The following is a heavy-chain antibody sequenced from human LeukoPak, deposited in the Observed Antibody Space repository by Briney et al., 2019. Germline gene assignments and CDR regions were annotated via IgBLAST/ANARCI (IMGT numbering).Heavy chain of an antibody. V-gene: IGHV3-7*01. D-gene: IGHD3-3*01. CDR2: IKEDGSEQ. CDR1: GFTFSDYW. Sequence: GGSLRLSCAASGFTFSDYWMSWVRQAPGKGLEWVANIKEDGSEQYYVDAVKGRFTVSRDNARKSVYLQMNSLRADDTAVYYCTKRWSVNRFDPWGQGTLVTVSS. J-gene: IGHJ5*02. CDR3: TKRWSVNRFDP.